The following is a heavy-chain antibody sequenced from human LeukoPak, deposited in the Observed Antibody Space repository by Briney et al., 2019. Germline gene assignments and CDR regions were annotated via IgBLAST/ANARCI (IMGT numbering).Heavy chain of an antibody. Sequence: SETLSLTCAVYGGSFSGYYWSWIRQPPGKGLEWIGEINHSGSTNYNPSLKSRVTISVDTSKNQFSLKLSSVTAADTAVYYCARGRRCSSTSCSVPYYYYYMDVWGKGTLVTVSS. CDR3: ARGRRCSSTSCSVPYYYYYMDV. CDR2: INHSGST. V-gene: IGHV4-34*01. D-gene: IGHD2-2*01. CDR1: GGSFSGYY. J-gene: IGHJ6*03.